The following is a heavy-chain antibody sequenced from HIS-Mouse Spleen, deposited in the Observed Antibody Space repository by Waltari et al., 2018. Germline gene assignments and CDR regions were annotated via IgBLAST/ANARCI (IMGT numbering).Heavy chain of an antibody. D-gene: IGHD2-21*02. J-gene: IGHJ5*02. V-gene: IGHV4-39*01. CDR3: ARKRTASGWFDP. CDR1: GGSIRSSSYY. CDR2: IYYSGST. Sequence: QLQLQASGPGLVKPSETLSLTCTVSGGSIRSSSYYWGWTRQPPGKGLEWIGSIYYSGSTYYNPSLKSRVTISVDTSKNQFSLKLSSVTAADTAVYYCARKRTASGWFDPWGQGTLVTVSS.